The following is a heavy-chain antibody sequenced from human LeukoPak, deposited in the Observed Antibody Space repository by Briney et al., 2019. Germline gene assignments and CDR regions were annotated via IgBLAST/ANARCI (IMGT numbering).Heavy chain of an antibody. CDR3: AKDLVEAAAGTGGEH. D-gene: IGHD6-13*01. Sequence: GGSLRLSCAASGFAFSSYAMSWVRQAPGKGLEWVSAISGSGGSTYYADSVKGRFTISRDNSKNTLYLQMNSLRAEDTAVYYCAKDLVEAAAGTGGEHWGQGTLVTVSS. CDR1: GFAFSSYA. CDR2: ISGSGGST. J-gene: IGHJ4*02. V-gene: IGHV3-23*01.